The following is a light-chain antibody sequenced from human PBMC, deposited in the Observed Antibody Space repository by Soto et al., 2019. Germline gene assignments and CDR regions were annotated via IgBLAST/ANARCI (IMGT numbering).Light chain of an antibody. CDR1: QIISTY. CDR2: AAS. Sequence: DIQMTQSPSSLSASVGDRVTITCRASQIISTYLNWYQQRAGLAPRLLIYAASSLQSGVPSRFSGSGSGTEFTLTISSLQPDDFATYYCQQYNSYSWTFGQGTKVDI. J-gene: IGKJ1*01. CDR3: QQYNSYSWT. V-gene: IGKV1-16*01.